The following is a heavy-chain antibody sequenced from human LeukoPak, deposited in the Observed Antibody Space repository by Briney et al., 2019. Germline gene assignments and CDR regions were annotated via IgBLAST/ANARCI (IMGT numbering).Heavy chain of an antibody. CDR1: GFTFSSYG. Sequence: GGSLRLSCAASGFTFSSYGMSWVRQAPGKGLEWVSAISGSGGSTYYADSVKGRFTISRDNSKNTLYLQMNSLRAEDTAVYYCAKGGLGYCSGGSCSLMFNWFDPWGQGTLVTVSS. J-gene: IGHJ5*02. CDR3: AKGGLGYCSGGSCSLMFNWFDP. D-gene: IGHD2-15*01. CDR2: ISGSGGST. V-gene: IGHV3-23*01.